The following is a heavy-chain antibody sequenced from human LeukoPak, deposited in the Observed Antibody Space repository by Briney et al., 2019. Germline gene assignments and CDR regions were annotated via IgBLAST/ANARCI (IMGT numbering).Heavy chain of an antibody. D-gene: IGHD3-22*01. J-gene: IGHJ4*02. Sequence: PGGSLRLSCAASGFTFSSYGMHWVRQAPGKGLEWVAVISYDGSNKYYADSVKGRFTISRDNSKNTLYLQMNSLRAEDTAVYYCAKGGIVVVNEVDYWGQGTLVTVSS. V-gene: IGHV3-30*18. CDR1: GFTFSSYG. CDR3: AKGGIVVVNEVDY. CDR2: ISYDGSNK.